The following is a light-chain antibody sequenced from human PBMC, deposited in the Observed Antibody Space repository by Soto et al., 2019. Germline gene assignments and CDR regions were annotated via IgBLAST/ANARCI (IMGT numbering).Light chain of an antibody. Sequence: EIGVTQSRGTPTLSQGERANVSCRASQSVSSSYLAWYQQKPGQAPRLLIYGASSRATGIPDRFSGSGSGTDFTLTISRLEPEELAVYYCQQYGSSPTFGQVTKVDIK. CDR1: QSVSSSY. CDR3: QQYGSSPT. V-gene: IGKV3-20*01. CDR2: GAS. J-gene: IGKJ1*01.